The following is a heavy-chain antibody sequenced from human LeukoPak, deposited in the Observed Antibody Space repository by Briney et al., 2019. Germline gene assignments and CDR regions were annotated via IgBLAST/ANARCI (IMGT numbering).Heavy chain of an antibody. CDR2: IYYSGST. V-gene: IGHV4-59*01. CDR1: GGSISSYY. D-gene: IGHD3-10*01. CDR3: ARGAMVRPFDY. Sequence: PSETLSLACTVSGGSISSYYWSWIRQPPGKGLEWIGYIYYSGSTNYNPSLKSRVTISVDTSKNQFSLKLSSVTAADTAVYYCARGAMVRPFDYWGQGTLVTVSS. J-gene: IGHJ4*02.